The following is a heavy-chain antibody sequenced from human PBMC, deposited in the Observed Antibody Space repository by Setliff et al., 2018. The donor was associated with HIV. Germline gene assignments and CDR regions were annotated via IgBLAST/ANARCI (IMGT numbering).Heavy chain of an antibody. D-gene: IGHD2-21*02. CDR3: ARVRETSGGYWGNFYYYMDV. V-gene: IGHV3-21*04. CDR2: ISSSSSYI. Sequence: GSLRLSCAASGFTFSTYSMNWVRQAPGKGLEWVSSISSSSSYIYYVDSVKGRFTLSRDNAKNSLYLQMSSLRADDTAVYFCARVRETSGGYWGNFYYYMDVWGKGTTVTVSS. J-gene: IGHJ6*03. CDR1: GFTFSTYS.